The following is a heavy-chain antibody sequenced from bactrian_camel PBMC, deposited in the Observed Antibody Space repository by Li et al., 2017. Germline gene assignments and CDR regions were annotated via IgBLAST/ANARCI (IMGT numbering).Heavy chain of an antibody. J-gene: IGHJ4*01. V-gene: IGHV3-2*01. D-gene: IGHD2*01. Sequence: HVQLVESGGGLVQPGGSLRLSCAASGLTFSSYYMSWVRQAPGKGLEWVSSIPSDGRHTYYADSVKGRFTISRDNAKNTVYLQMNSLKPEDTATYFCNVGLCGTWPPGQDNYWGHGTQVTVS. CDR2: IPSDGRHT. CDR3: NVGLCGTWPPGQDNY. CDR1: GLTFSSYY.